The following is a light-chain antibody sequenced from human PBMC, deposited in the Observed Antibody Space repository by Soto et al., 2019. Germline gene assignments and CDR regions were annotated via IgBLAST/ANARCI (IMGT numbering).Light chain of an antibody. V-gene: IGKV3-15*01. Sequence: EIVMTQSPATLSVSPGERATLSCRASQSVNSNFAWYQQKPGQAPRRLIYGASTRATGIPARFSGSGSGTEFTLTISSLQSEDFAVYYCQQYNNWPPFTFGPGTKVDIK. CDR2: GAS. CDR3: QQYNNWPPFT. CDR1: QSVNSN. J-gene: IGKJ3*01.